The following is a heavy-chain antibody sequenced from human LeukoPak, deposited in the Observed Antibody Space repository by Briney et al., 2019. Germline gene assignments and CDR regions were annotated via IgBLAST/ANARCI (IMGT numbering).Heavy chain of an antibody. V-gene: IGHV1-3*01. CDR3: ARVRGGATNYHPNYFDY. CDR1: GYTFTSYA. D-gene: IGHD5-12*01. J-gene: IGHJ4*02. Sequence: GASVKVSCKASGYTFTSYAMHWVRQAPGQRLEWMGWINAGNGNTKYSQKFQGRVTITRDTSASTAYMELSSLRSEDTAVYYCARVRGGATNYHPNYFDYWGQGTLVTVSS. CDR2: INAGNGNT.